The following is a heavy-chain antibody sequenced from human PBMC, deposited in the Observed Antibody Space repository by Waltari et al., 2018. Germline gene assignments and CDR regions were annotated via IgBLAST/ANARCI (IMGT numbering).Heavy chain of an antibody. CDR2: ISGYSGDA. Sequence: QVQMVQSGAEVKKPGASVRVSCKASGYTFTSFGLNWVRQAPGQGLEWMGWISGYSGDAKFAQKVQGRLTMTTDPSTSTANLELRSLESDDTGVYYSARDGVTLFGVFISESNYFDYWGQVTLRTVSS. CDR1: GYTFTSFG. D-gene: IGHD3-3*01. V-gene: IGHV1-18*01. J-gene: IGHJ4*02. CDR3: ARDGVTLFGVFISESNYFDY.